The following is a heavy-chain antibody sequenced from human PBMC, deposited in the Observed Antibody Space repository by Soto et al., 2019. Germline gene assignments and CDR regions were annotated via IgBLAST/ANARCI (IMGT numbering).Heavy chain of an antibody. Sequence: EVPLVESGGGLAQPGGSLRLSCAASGFTFSDHYMDWVRQAPGKGLEWVGRTRNKANSYTAEYAASVKGRFTISRDESKNSLYLQMNSLKTEDTAGYYCTRVRSGGPAVIDYWGQGTLVTVSS. CDR2: TRNKANSYTA. V-gene: IGHV3-72*01. J-gene: IGHJ4*02. CDR1: GFTFSDHY. D-gene: IGHD1-1*01. CDR3: TRVRSGGPAVIDY.